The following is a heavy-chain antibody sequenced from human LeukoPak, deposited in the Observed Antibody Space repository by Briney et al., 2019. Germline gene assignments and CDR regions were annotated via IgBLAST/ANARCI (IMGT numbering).Heavy chain of an antibody. CDR3: ARGRHDGTYYYDSSGYFLDY. Sequence: SETLSLTCAVSGGSFSDYYWSWIRQPPGKGLEWIGEINHSGSTNYNPSLKSRVTISVDTSKNQFSLKLSSVTAADTAVYYCARGRHDGTYYYDSSGYFLDYWGQGTLVTVSS. J-gene: IGHJ4*02. V-gene: IGHV4-34*01. CDR2: INHSGST. D-gene: IGHD3-22*01. CDR1: GGSFSDYY.